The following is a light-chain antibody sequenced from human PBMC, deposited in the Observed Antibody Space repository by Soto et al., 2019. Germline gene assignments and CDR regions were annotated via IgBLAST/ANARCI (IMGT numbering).Light chain of an antibody. J-gene: IGKJ1*01. Sequence: EIVLTQSPGTLSLSPGERATLSCRASQSVSSNLAWYQQKPGQAPRLLIYGASTRATGIPVRFSGSGSETDFTLTITRLEPEDFAMYYCQQYSSSRTFGQGTKVDIK. CDR1: QSVSSN. CDR2: GAS. V-gene: IGKV3-20*01. CDR3: QQYSSSRT.